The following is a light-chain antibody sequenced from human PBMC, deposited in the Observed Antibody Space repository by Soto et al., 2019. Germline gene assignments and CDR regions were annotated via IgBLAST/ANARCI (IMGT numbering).Light chain of an antibody. J-gene: IGKJ4*01. V-gene: IGKV3-20*01. CDR1: QSVSSSY. CDR2: GTS. CDR3: QQYGSSPLT. Sequence: EIVLTQSPGTLPLSPGERATLSCRASQSVSSSYLAWYQQKPGQAPRLLIYGTSSRATGIPDRFSGSGPGTDFTLTISRLEPEDFAVYYCQQYGSSPLTFGGGTK.